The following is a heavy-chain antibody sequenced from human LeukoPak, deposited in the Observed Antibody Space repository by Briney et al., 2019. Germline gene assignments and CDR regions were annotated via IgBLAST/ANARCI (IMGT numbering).Heavy chain of an antibody. J-gene: IGHJ4*02. CDR1: GYTFTGYY. CDR2: INPNSGGT. V-gene: IGHV1-2*02. CDR3: ARSWDIAAAYDY. D-gene: IGHD6-13*01. Sequence: ASVKVSCKASGYTFTGYYMHWVRQAPGQGLEWMGWINPNSGGTNYAQKFQGRVTMTRDTSISTAYMELSRLRSDDTAVYYCARSWDIAAAYDYWGQGTQVTVSS.